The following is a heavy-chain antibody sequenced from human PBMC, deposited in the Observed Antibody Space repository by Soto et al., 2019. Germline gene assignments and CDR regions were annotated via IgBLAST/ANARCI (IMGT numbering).Heavy chain of an antibody. V-gene: IGHV3-21*01. CDR3: ARPPESDYSSLSGDYYYYYMDV. CDR1: GFTFSSYS. D-gene: IGHD4-17*01. J-gene: IGHJ6*03. CDR2: ISSSSSYI. Sequence: GGSLRLSCAASGFTFSSYSMNWVRQAPGKGLEWVSSISSSSSYIYYADSVKGRFTISRDNAKNSLYLQMNSLRAEDTAVYYCARPPESDYSSLSGDYYYYYMDVWGKGTTVTVSS.